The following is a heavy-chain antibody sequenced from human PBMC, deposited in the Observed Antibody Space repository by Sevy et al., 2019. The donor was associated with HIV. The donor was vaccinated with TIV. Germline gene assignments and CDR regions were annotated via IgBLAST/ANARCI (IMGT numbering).Heavy chain of an antibody. J-gene: IGHJ1*01. D-gene: IGHD6-13*01. CDR1: GGSISSGDYY. CDR2: IYYSGST. V-gene: IGHV4-30-4*01. CDR3: ARGSSSLGEYFQH. Sequence: SETLSLTCTVSGGSISSGDYYWSWIRQPPGKGLEWIGYIYYSGSTYYNPSFKSRVTISVDTSKNQFSLKLSYVTAADTAVYYCARGSSSLGEYFQHWGQGTLVTVSS.